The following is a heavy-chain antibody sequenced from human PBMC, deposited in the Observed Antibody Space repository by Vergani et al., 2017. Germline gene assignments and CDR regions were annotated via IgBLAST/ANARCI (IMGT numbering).Heavy chain of an antibody. CDR3: ARGDYGILTGFRY. V-gene: IGHV1-46*03. D-gene: IGHD3-9*01. CDR2: INPSGGHT. CDR1: GYTLSNYY. J-gene: IGHJ4*02. Sequence: QVQVVQSGAEVKKSGASVKVSCKTSGYTLSNYYMQWVRQAPGQGLEWMGIINPSGGHTNYAQKFQGRVTMTRDTSTSTVYMELSSLRSEDTAIYYCARGDYGILTGFRYWGQGTLVTVSA.